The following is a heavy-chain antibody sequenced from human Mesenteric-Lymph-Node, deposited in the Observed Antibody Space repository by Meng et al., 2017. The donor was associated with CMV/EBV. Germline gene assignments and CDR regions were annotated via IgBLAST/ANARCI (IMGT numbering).Heavy chain of an antibody. D-gene: IGHD2-2*01. CDR2: IRRSGSDI. CDR1: GFSFSIYD. Sequence: GESLKISCAASGFSFSIYDMNWVRQAPGKGLEWVSSIRRSGSDIYYADSVKGRFTMSRDNAKNSLYLQMDNLRAEDTAVYYCARGPYCSSTSCYPDAFDIWGQGTMVTVSS. J-gene: IGHJ3*02. CDR3: ARGPYCSSTSCYPDAFDI. V-gene: IGHV3-21*01.